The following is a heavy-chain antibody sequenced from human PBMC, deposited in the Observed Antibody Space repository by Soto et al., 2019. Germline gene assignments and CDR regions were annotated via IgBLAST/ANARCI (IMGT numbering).Heavy chain of an antibody. Sequence: PXEFVKISCKGSGYSLTSYWIGWVRQMPGKGLEWMGIIYPGDSDTRYSPSFQGQVTISADKSISTAYLQWSSLKASDTAMYYCARQSRDAFDIWGQGTMVTVSS. J-gene: IGHJ3*02. CDR2: IYPGDSDT. CDR3: ARQSRDAFDI. V-gene: IGHV5-51*01. CDR1: GYSLTSYW.